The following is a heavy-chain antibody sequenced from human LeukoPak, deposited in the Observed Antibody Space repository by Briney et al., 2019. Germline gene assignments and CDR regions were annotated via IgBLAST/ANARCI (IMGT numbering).Heavy chain of an antibody. CDR1: GFTFSSYG. CDR2: IRYDGSNK. CDR3: AREFRYYYDSSGYSLGAFDI. J-gene: IGHJ3*02. V-gene: IGHV3-30*02. D-gene: IGHD3-22*01. Sequence: GGSLRLSCAASGFTFSSYGMHWVRQAPGKGLEWVAFIRYDGSNKYYADSVKGRFTISRDNSKNTLYLQMNSLRAEDTAVYYCAREFRYYYDSSGYSLGAFDIWGQGTMVTVSS.